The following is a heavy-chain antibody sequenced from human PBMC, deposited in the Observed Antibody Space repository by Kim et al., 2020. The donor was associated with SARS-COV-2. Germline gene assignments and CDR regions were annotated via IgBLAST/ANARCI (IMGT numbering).Heavy chain of an antibody. CDR2: ISYDGSNK. D-gene: IGHD1-7*01. V-gene: IGHV3-30*18. J-gene: IGHJ6*02. CDR3: AKDYRKVNCNFDSGIDV. CDR1: GFTFSSYG. Sequence: GGSLRLSCAASGFTFSSYGMHWVRQAPGKGLEWVAVISYDGSNKYYADSVKGRFTISRDNSKNTLYLQMNSLRAEDTAVYYCAKDYRKVNCNFDSGIDVWGQGTTATFSS.